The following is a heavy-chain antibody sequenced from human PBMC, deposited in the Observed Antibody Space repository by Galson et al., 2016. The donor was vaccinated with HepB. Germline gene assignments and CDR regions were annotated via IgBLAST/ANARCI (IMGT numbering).Heavy chain of an antibody. CDR2: IYYSGTT. J-gene: IGHJ5*02. CDR1: GVSTKSYY. CDR3: ARESSSWYQNWFDP. D-gene: IGHD6-13*01. Sequence: ETLSLTCTVSGVSTKSYYWSWIRQPPGKGLEWNGYIYYSGTTNYNPSLRSRVTMSVDTSKNQFSLNLSSVTAADTAVYYCARESSSWYQNWFDPWGQGTLVTVSS. V-gene: IGHV4-59*12.